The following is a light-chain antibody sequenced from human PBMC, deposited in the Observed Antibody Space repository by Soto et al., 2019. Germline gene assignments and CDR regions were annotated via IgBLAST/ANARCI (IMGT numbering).Light chain of an antibody. CDR2: KAS. CDR1: QSIDSW. CDR3: QQYNSYPRT. Sequence: DIQMTQSPSTLSASVGDRVTITCRASQSIDSWLAWYQQKPGKAPNLLIYKASSLESGVPSRFSGSRSGTEFTLTISSLQPDDFATYYCQQYNSYPRTFGQGTKVEDK. V-gene: IGKV1-5*03. J-gene: IGKJ1*01.